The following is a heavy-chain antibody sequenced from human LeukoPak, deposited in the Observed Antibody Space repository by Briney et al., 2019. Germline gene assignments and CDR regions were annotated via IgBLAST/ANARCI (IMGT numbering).Heavy chain of an antibody. J-gene: IGHJ3*02. D-gene: IGHD1-26*01. Sequence: TGGSLRLSCAASGFTFSSYGMHWVRQAPGKGLEWVAVISYDGSYNYYADSVKGRFTISRDNSKNTLYLQMNSLRAEDTAVYYCAKDLRQSYVGTFDIWGQGTMVTVSS. V-gene: IGHV3-30*18. CDR1: GFTFSSYG. CDR3: AKDLRQSYVGTFDI. CDR2: ISYDGSYN.